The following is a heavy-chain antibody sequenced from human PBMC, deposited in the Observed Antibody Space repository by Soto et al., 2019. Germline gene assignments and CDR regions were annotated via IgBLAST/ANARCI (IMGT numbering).Heavy chain of an antibody. J-gene: IGHJ4*02. CDR2: IWYDGSNK. V-gene: IGHV3-33*01. Sequence: RRLSCAASGFTFSSYGMHWVRQAPGKGLEWVAVIWYDGSNKYYADSVKGRFTISRDNSKNTLYLQMSSLRAEDTAVYYCARDPGGGWTNFDYWGQGTLVTVS. CDR1: GFTFSSYG. CDR3: ARDPGGGWTNFDY. D-gene: IGHD6-19*01.